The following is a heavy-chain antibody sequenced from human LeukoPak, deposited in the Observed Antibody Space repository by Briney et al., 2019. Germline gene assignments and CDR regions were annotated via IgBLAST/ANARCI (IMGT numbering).Heavy chain of an antibody. CDR2: ISSSSYI. J-gene: IGHJ4*02. Sequence: MAGGSLRLSCAASGFTFSDYYMSWIRQAPGKGLKWVSYISSSSYIYYADSVKGRFTISRDNAKNSLYLQMNSLRAEDTAVYYCARRLRRNYFDYWGQGTLVTVSS. CDR3: ARRLRRNYFDY. D-gene: IGHD4-17*01. CDR1: GFTFSDYY. V-gene: IGHV3-69-1*02.